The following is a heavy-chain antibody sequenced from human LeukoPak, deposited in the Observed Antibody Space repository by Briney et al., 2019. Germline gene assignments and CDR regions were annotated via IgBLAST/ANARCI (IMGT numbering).Heavy chain of an antibody. J-gene: IGHJ6*02. CDR3: ARDKEITIFGVVINGDYYYGMDV. Sequence: GASVKVSCKASGYTFTGYYMHWVRQAPGQGLEWMGWINPNSGGTNYAQKFQGRVTMTRDTSISTAYMELSRLRSDDTAVYYCARDKEITIFGVVINGDYYYGMDVWGQGTTVTVSS. D-gene: IGHD3-3*01. CDR2: INPNSGGT. CDR1: GYTFTGYY. V-gene: IGHV1-2*02.